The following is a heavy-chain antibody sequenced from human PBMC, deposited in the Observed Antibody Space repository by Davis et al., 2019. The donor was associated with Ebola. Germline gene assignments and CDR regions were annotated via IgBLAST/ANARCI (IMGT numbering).Heavy chain of an antibody. V-gene: IGHV4-34*01. J-gene: IGHJ4*02. D-gene: IGHD5-12*01. CDR3: ARHSMDSRVATSSFDY. Sequence: MPSETLSPTFPVQGGSFTGYYWTWIRQTPGKGLEWNGEINESGSIPDNPSPKSRLTISIDKPNNQFSLNLTSVTAAGTAVYYCARHSMDSRVATSSFDYWGRGTLVTVSS. CDR1: GGSFTGYY. CDR2: INESGSI.